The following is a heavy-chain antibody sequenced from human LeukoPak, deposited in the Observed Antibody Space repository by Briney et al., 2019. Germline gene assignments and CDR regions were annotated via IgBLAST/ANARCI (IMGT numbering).Heavy chain of an antibody. V-gene: IGHV3-7*01. CDR2: IKQDGSEK. CDR1: GFTFSSYW. CDR3: ARETWELLPYFDY. D-gene: IGHD1-26*01. J-gene: IGHJ4*02. Sequence: GGSLRLSCAASGFTFSSYWMSWVRQAPGKGLEWVANIKQDGSEKYYVDSVKGRFTISRDNTKNSLYLQMNNLRAEDTAVYYCARETWELLPYFDYWGQGTLVTVSS.